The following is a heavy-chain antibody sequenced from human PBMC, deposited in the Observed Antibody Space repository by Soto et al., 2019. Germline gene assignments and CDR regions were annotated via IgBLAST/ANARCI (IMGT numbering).Heavy chain of an antibody. D-gene: IGHD3-10*01. Sequence: ASVKVSCKASGCIFTSYGINWVRQAPGQGLEWMGWISLYIHNTHYAQKFQGRVTMTTDTSTSTVFMELRSLRSDDAAVYYCARGAFDYGSGSDYNSPFDYWGQGTLVTVSS. CDR3: ARGAFDYGSGSDYNSPFDY. CDR2: ISLYIHNT. J-gene: IGHJ4*02. CDR1: GCIFTSYG. V-gene: IGHV1-18*04.